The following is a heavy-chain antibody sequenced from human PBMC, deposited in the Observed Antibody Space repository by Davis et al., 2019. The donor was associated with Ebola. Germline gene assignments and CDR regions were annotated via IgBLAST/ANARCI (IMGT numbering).Heavy chain of an antibody. Sequence: SETLSLTCTVSGGSISSYYWSWIRQPPGKGLEWIGYIYYSGSTNYNPSLKSRVTISVDTSKNQFSLKLSSVTAADTAVYYCARTTGVRYFDYWGQGSLVTVSS. D-gene: IGHD1-1*01. J-gene: IGHJ4*02. CDR2: IYYSGST. CDR3: ARTTGVRYFDY. V-gene: IGHV4-59*01. CDR1: GGSISSYY.